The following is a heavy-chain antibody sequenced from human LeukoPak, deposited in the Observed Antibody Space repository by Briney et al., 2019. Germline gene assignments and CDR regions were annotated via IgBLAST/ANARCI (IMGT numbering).Heavy chain of an antibody. Sequence: SETLSLTCTVSGGSISSYYWSWIRQPAGKGLEWIGRIYTSESTNYSPSLKSRVTMSVDTSKNQFSLKLSSVTAADTAVYYCARDLMITFGGAITNWFDPWGQGTLVTVSS. D-gene: IGHD3-16*02. J-gene: IGHJ5*02. CDR1: GGSISSYY. V-gene: IGHV4-4*07. CDR3: ARDLMITFGGAITNWFDP. CDR2: IYTSEST.